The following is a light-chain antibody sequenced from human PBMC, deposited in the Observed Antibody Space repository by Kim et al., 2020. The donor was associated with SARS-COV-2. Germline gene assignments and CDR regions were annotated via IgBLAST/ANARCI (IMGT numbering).Light chain of an antibody. CDR1: KLGDKY. CDR2: QDN. V-gene: IGLV3-1*01. CDR3: QAWAGTTAV. J-gene: IGLJ3*02. Sequence: SVSPGQTASITCSGDKLGDKYACWYQQKPGQSPVLVIYQDNKRPSGIPERFSGSNSGNTATLAISGTQAVDEADYYCQAWAGTTAVFGGGTQLTVL.